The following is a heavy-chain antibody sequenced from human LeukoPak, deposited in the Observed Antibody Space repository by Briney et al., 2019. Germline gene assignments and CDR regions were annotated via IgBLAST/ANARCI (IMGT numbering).Heavy chain of an antibody. CDR2: INPNSGGT. V-gene: IGHV1-2*06. Sequence: ASVKVSCKASGYTFTGYYMHWVRQAPGQGLEWMGRINPNSGGTNYAQKFQGRVTMTRDTSISTAYMELSRLRSDDTAVYYCAGAPRVTVDAFDIWGQGTMVTVSS. J-gene: IGHJ3*02. D-gene: IGHD2-21*02. CDR3: AGAPRVTVDAFDI. CDR1: GYTFTGYY.